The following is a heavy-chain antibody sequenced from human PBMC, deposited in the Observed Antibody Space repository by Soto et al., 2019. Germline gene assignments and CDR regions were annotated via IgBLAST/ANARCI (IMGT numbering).Heavy chain of an antibody. D-gene: IGHD6-13*01. Sequence: GGSLRLSCAASGFTVSSNYMSWVRQAPGKGLEWVSVIYSGGSTYYADSVKGRFTISRDNSKNTLYLQMNSLRAEDTAVYYCARGLTIIAALSSDVWGKGTTVTVSS. J-gene: IGHJ6*04. V-gene: IGHV3-66*01. CDR3: ARGLTIIAALSSDV. CDR2: IYSGGST. CDR1: GFTVSSNY.